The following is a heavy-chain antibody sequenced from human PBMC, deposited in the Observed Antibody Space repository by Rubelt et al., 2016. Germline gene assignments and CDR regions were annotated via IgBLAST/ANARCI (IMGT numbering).Heavy chain of an antibody. CDR1: FA. CDR2: ISYDGKNK. CDR3: ARVHSRITVMSSLDY. Sequence: FAMHWVRQAPGKGLEWVSVISYDGKNKYYADSVEGRFTISSDNSKSTLYLQMNSLRPEDTAVYYCARVHSRITVMSSLDYWGQGTLVTVSS. V-gene: IGHV3-30*04. D-gene: IGHD4-17*01. J-gene: IGHJ4*02.